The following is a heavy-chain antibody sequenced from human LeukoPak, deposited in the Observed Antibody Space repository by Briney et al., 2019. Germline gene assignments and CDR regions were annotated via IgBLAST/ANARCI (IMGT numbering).Heavy chain of an antibody. D-gene: IGHD2-2*01. J-gene: IGHJ4*02. CDR3: ALGDCSSTSCYVFDY. Sequence: SETLSLTCAVSGGYISSYYWSWIRQPPGKGLEWIGYIFNSGSTNYNPSLKSRVTISVDTSKNQFSLKLSSVTAADTAVYFCALGDCSSTSCYVFDYWGQGTLVTVSS. CDR1: GGYISSYY. V-gene: IGHV4-59*01. CDR2: IFNSGST.